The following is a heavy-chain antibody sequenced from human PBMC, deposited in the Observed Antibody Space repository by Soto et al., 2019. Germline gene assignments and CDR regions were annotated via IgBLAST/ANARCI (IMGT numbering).Heavy chain of an antibody. V-gene: IGHV3-33*01. CDR3: ARGQFDDSSGGFDY. D-gene: IGHD3-22*01. J-gene: IGHJ4*02. Sequence: QVQLVESGGGVVQPGRSLRLSCAASGFTFSSNGMHWVRQAPGKGLEWVAAIWYDGSNKYYGDSVKGRFTISRDDSKNTLYLHMNSLRAEDTAVYYCARGQFDDSSGGFDYWGQGTLVTVSS. CDR2: IWYDGSNK. CDR1: GFTFSSNG.